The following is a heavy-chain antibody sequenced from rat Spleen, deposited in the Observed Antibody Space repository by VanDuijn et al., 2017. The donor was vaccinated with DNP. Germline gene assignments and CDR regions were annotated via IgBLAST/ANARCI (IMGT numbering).Heavy chain of an antibody. D-gene: IGHD3-8*01. CDR2: ISYDGDST. CDR3: TSNPHIRTAAPFDY. V-gene: IGHV5-20*01. Sequence: EVQLVESGGNLVQPGRSMSLSCAASGFTFSDYYMAWVRQAPTKGLEWVASISYDGDSTYYRDSVKGRFTISRDNAKSTLYLQVNSLRSEDTATYYCTSNPHIRTAAPFDYWGQGVMVTVSS. CDR1: GFTFSDYY. J-gene: IGHJ2*01.